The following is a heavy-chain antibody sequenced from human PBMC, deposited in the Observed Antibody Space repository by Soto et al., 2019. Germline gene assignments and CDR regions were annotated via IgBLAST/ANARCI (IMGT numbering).Heavy chain of an antibody. D-gene: IGHD3-10*01. J-gene: IGHJ3*02. V-gene: IGHV4-59*01. Sequence: SETLSLTCTVSGGSISSYYWSWIRQPPGKGLEWIGYIYYSGSTNYNPSLKSRVTISVDTSKNQFSLKLSSVTAADTAVYYCARAYIGGSGSYYNEGNVTDAFDIWGQGTMVTVSS. CDR1: GGSISSYY. CDR2: IYYSGST. CDR3: ARAYIGGSGSYYNEGNVTDAFDI.